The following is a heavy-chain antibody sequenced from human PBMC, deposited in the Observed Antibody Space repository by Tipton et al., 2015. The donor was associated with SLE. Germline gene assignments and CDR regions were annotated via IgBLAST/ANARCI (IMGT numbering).Heavy chain of an antibody. Sequence: TLSLTCTVSGGSISSGSYYWTWIRQPPGKRLEWIAYIYHSGITNYNPSLQSRVTISVDRSKNQFSLKLSSVTAADTAVYYCARDPPGGLTGDGDDAFDIWGQGTMVTVSS. CDR3: ARDPPGGLTGDGDDAFDI. CDR1: GGSISSGSYY. J-gene: IGHJ3*02. D-gene: IGHD7-27*01. CDR2: IYHSGIT. V-gene: IGHV4-61*01.